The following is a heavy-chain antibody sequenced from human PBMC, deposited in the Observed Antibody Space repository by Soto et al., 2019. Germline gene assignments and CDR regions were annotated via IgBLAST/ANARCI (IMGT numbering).Heavy chain of an antibody. CDR3: AKARGSSTPAPGSY. CDR1: GGRCVNYG. V-gene: IGHV3-23*01. Sequence: XLLRLWKAAAGGRCVNYGSRWVLQAEGKGLEWASVVSPSGGDTYYADSVKGRFTIPRDNSKNTLSLQMNSLRHEDTAVYYCAKARGSSTPAPGSYWGQGTLVTGYS. J-gene: IGHJ1*01. D-gene: IGHD2-2*01. CDR2: VSPSGGDT.